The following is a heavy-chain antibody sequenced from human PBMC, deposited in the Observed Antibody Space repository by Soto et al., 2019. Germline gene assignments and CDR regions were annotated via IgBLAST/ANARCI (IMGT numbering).Heavy chain of an antibody. CDR3: ARGPVATTRWSPDY. CDR2: ISSSSIYT. J-gene: IGHJ4*02. V-gene: IGHV3-11*05. Sequence: QVQLVESGGGLVKPGGSLRLSCAASGFTFSDYYMNWIRQAPGKGLEWVSYISSSSIYTNYADSVKGRFTISRDNAKNSLYLQQNNLRAEDTAVYYWARGPVATTRWSPDYLGQGTLVTVSS. D-gene: IGHD1-26*01. CDR1: GFTFSDYY.